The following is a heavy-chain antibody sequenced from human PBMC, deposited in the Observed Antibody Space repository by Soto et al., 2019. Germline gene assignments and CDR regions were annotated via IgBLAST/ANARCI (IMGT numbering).Heavy chain of an antibody. D-gene: IGHD1-26*01. CDR1: GYTFTTSG. CDR2: ISTYNGDT. CDR3: ARQGSWPYYYYGLDV. Sequence: QVQLVQSGPEVRKPGASVKVSCEASGYTFTTSGISCVRQVPGQGLEWMGWISTYNGDTNSAQNFQGRVLMTADTSTGTAYMEVMSLKSDDTAVYYCARQGSWPYYYYGLDVWGQGTIVTVSS. J-gene: IGHJ6*02. V-gene: IGHV1-18*01.